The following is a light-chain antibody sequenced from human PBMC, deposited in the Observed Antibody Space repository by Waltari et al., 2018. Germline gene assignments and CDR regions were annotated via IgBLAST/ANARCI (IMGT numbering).Light chain of an antibody. CDR3: QHYLRLPVT. V-gene: IGKV3-20*01. Sequence: ELVLTQSPGTLSFSLGERATLSCRTSPSVTRALTWYQQKPGQAPRLLIYGASTRATGIPDRFSGSGSGTDFSLTISRLEPDDFAVYYCQHYLRLPVTFGQGTTVEI. CDR2: GAS. CDR1: PSVTRA. J-gene: IGKJ1*01.